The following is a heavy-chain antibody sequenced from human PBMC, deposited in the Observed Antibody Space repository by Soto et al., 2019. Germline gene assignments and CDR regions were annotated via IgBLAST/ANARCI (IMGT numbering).Heavy chain of an antibody. Sequence: PSGSLCLTCAVSGGSISSGGYSWSWIRQPPGKGLEWIGYIYHSGSTYYNPSLKSRVTISVDRSKNQFSLKLSSVTAADTAVYYCARVPGPWGQGTLVTVSS. V-gene: IGHV4-30-2*01. CDR3: ARVPGP. D-gene: IGHD3-10*01. CDR1: GGSISSGGYS. CDR2: IYHSGST. J-gene: IGHJ5*02.